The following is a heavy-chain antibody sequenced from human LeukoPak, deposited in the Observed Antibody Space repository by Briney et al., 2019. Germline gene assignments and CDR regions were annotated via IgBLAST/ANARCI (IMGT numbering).Heavy chain of an antibody. D-gene: IGHD1-26*01. CDR2: ISTNSGTI. CDR3: VRDLTIVGVAQVHH. CDR1: GFSFGSYA. J-gene: IGHJ5*02. Sequence: PGGSLRLSCATSGFSFGSYAMNWVRQAPGKGLEWISYISTNSGTIWYADSVKGRSSISRDNAKNSLFLHMNSLRAEDTAVYYCVRDLTIVGVAQVHHWGQGTLVTVSS. V-gene: IGHV3-48*01.